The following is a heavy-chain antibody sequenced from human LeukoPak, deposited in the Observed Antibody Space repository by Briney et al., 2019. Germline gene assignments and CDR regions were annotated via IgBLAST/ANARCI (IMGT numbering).Heavy chain of an antibody. V-gene: IGHV3-53*01. CDR3: VRGAAGDC. Sequence: SGGSLRLSCAASGFTVSTNYMSWVHQAPGKGLEWVSVIYSGGTTYYADSVKGRFTISRDNSKNTVYLQMNSLIGEDTAVYYCVRGAAGDCWGQGTLVTVSS. J-gene: IGHJ4*02. CDR1: GFTVSTNY. CDR2: IYSGGTT. D-gene: IGHD6-25*01.